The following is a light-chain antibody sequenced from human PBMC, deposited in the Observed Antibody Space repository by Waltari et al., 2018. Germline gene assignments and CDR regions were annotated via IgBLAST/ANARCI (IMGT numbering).Light chain of an antibody. CDR3: LLFMGSAIWV. CDR2: SPN. Sequence: QTVVTQEPSFSVSPGGTVTLTCGLSSGSVSTSNYPSWYQQTPGQAPRTLIYSPNTRSSGVPDRFSGSILGNKAALTITGAQADDESHYYCLLFMGSAIWVFGGGTKLTVV. CDR1: SGSVSTSNY. J-gene: IGLJ3*02. V-gene: IGLV8-61*01.